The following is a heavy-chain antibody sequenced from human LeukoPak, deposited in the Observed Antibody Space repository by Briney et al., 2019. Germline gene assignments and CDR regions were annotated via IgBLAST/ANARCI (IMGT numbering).Heavy chain of an antibody. CDR3: ARTGSTVTMLYPFDH. CDR2: IYYSGST. V-gene: IGHV4-59*01. J-gene: IGHJ4*02. D-gene: IGHD4-17*01. CDR1: GGSISSYY. Sequence: SETLSLICTVSGGSISSYYWSWIRQPPGKGLEWIGYIYYSGSTNYNPSLKSRVTISVDTSKNQFSLKLSSVTAADTAVYYCARTGSTVTMLYPFDHWGQGTLVTVSS.